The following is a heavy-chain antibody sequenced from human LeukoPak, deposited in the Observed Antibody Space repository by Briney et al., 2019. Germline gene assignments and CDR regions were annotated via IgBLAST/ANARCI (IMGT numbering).Heavy chain of an antibody. CDR2: IYSGGST. CDR3: ARYSDRGEWYPSY. V-gene: IGHV3-66*01. D-gene: IGHD3-3*01. J-gene: IGHJ4*02. CDR1: GFTFSSYE. Sequence: VGSLRLSCAASGFTFSSYEMNWVRQAPGKGLEWVSVIYSGGSTYYADSVKGRFTISRDKSKNMVYLQMNSLRAEDTAVYYCARYSDRGEWYPSYWGQGTLVTVSS.